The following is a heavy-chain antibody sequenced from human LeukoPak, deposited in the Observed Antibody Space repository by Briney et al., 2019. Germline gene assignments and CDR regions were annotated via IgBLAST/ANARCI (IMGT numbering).Heavy chain of an antibody. CDR3: ARFRDTHSSGWYGELDWFDP. CDR2: IYHSGST. D-gene: IGHD6-19*01. J-gene: IGHJ5*02. Sequence: PSQTLSLTCTVSGGSISSGGYYWSWIRQPPGKGLEWIGYIYHSGSTYYNPSLKSRVTISVDRSKNQFSLKLSSVTAADTAVYYCARFRDTHSSGWYGELDWFDPWGQGTLVTVSS. V-gene: IGHV4-30-2*01. CDR1: GGSISSGGYY.